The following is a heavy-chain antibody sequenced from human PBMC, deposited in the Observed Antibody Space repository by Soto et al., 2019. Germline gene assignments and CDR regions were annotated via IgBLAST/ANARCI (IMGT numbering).Heavy chain of an antibody. CDR3: AKDTHGDLPDYFDY. J-gene: IGHJ4*02. CDR2: ISWNSGSI. V-gene: IGHV3-9*01. D-gene: IGHD4-17*01. CDR1: GFTFDDYA. Sequence: GGSLRLSCAASGFTFDDYAMHWVRQAPGKGLEWVLGISWNSGSIGYAGSVKGRFTISRDNAKNSLYLQINSLRAEVTALYYCAKDTHGDLPDYFDYWGQGTLVTVSS.